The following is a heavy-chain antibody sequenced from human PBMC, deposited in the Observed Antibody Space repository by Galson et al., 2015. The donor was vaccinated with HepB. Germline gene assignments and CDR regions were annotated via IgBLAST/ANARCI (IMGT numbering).Heavy chain of an antibody. J-gene: IGHJ4*02. CDR3: ASGYYYDSSGYDLFDY. CDR1: GGSISSSSYY. D-gene: IGHD3-22*01. V-gene: IGHV4-39*01. Sequence: ETLSLTCTVSGGSISSSSYYWGWIRQPPGKGLEWIGSIYYSGSTYYNPSLKSRVTISVDTSKNQFSLKLSSVTAADTAVYYCASGYYYDSSGYDLFDYWGQGTLVTVSS. CDR2: IYYSGST.